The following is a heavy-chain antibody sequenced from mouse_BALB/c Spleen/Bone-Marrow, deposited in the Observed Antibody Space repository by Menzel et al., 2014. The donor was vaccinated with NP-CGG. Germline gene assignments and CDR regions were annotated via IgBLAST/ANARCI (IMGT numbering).Heavy chain of an antibody. CDR2: INPGIGGT. Sequence: VQLQQSGDELVRPGTSVKVSCKASGYAFTNYLIEWFKQRPGQGLEWIGRINPGIGGTTYNAKFKGKATLTADKSSTAAYMQLSSLTSDDSAGYFCARFTRDYWGQGTTLTVSS. CDR1: GYAFTNYL. CDR3: ARFTRDY. V-gene: IGHV1-54*01. J-gene: IGHJ2*01.